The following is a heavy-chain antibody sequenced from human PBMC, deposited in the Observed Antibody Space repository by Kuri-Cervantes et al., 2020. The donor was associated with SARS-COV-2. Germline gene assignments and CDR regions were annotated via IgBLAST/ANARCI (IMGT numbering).Heavy chain of an antibody. CDR2: INHSGST. J-gene: IGHJ2*01. CDR1: GGSFSGYY. Sequence: SQTLSLTCAVYGGSFSGYYWSWIRQPPGKGLEWIGEINHSGSTNYNPSLKSRVTISVDTSKNQFSLKLSSVTAADTAVYYCARTGPSKERSGYYYWYFDLWGRGTLVTVSS. V-gene: IGHV4-34*01. CDR3: ARTGPSKERSGYYYWYFDL. D-gene: IGHD3-22*01.